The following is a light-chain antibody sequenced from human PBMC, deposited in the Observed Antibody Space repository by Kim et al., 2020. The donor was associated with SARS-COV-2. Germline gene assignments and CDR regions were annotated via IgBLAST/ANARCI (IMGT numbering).Light chain of an antibody. Sequence: PGKTASITCGGNNIGSKSVHWYQQQPGQAPVLVIYYDSDRPSGIPERFSGSNSGNTATLTISRVEAGDDADYYCQVWDSSSDHFWVFGGGTQLTVL. CDR2: YDS. V-gene: IGLV3-21*04. J-gene: IGLJ3*02. CDR3: QVWDSSSDHFWV. CDR1: NIGSKS.